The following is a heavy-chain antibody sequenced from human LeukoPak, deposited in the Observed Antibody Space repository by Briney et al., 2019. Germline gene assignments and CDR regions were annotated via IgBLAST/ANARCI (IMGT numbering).Heavy chain of an antibody. CDR2: ISYDGSNK. J-gene: IGHJ4*02. D-gene: IGHD5-18*01. CDR1: EFTFNIYA. Sequence: GSLRLSCAASEFTFNIYAMHWVRQAPGKGLEWVAVISYDGSNKYYADSVKGRFTISRDNSKNTLYLQMNSLRAEDTAVYYCARDRQLWPPGFDYWGQGTLVTVSS. V-gene: IGHV3-30*04. CDR3: ARDRQLWPPGFDY.